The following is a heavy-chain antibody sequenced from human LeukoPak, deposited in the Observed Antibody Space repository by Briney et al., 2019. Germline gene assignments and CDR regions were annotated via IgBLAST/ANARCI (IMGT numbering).Heavy chain of an antibody. V-gene: IGHV3-11*04. CDR1: GFTLSDYY. D-gene: IGHD5-24*01. J-gene: IGHJ4*02. CDR3: AREFLYPRGGYNPFDY. CDR2: ISSSGSTI. Sequence: GSLRLSCAASGFTLSDYYMSWIRQAPGKGLEWVSYISSSGSTIYYADSVKGRFTISRDNAKNSLYLQINSLRAEDTAVYYCAREFLYPRGGYNPFDYWGQGTLVTVSS.